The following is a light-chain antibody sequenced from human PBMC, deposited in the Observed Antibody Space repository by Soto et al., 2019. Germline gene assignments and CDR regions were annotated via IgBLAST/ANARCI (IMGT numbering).Light chain of an antibody. CDR1: QSVSSN. CDR3: QQYHNAIT. V-gene: IGKV3-15*01. Sequence: EIVMTQSPATLSVSPGERATPSCRASQSVSSNLAWYQQKRGQAPRLLIYAASTRATGIPARFSGSGSGTEFSLTISSLQSEDFAVYYCQQYHNAITFGQGTRLEIK. J-gene: IGKJ5*01. CDR2: AAS.